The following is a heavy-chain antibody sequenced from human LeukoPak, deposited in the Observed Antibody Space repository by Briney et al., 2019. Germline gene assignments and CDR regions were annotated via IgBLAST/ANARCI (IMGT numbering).Heavy chain of an antibody. CDR2: IYYSGST. CDR3: ARVPDTAMVSLGTFDY. V-gene: IGHV4-59*01. J-gene: IGHJ4*02. D-gene: IGHD5-18*01. CDR1: GGSISSYY. Sequence: SETLSLTCTVSGGSISSYYWSWIRQPPGKGLEWIGYIYYSGSTNYNPSLKSRVTISVDTSKNQFSLKLSSVTAADTAVYYCARVPDTAMVSLGTFDYWGQGTLVTVSS.